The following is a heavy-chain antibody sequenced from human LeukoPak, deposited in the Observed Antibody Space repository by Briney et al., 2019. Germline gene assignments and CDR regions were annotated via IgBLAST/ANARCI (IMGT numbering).Heavy chain of an antibody. J-gene: IGHJ4*02. CDR2: IKQDGSEK. V-gene: IGHV3-7*01. CDR3: ASGGSYY. Sequence: GGSLRLSCAASGFPFSDYWMNWVRQAPGKGLEWVANIKQDGSEKFYVDSVKGRFTISRDNAKNSLYLQMNSLRAEDTAVYYCASGGSYYWGQGTLVTVSS. D-gene: IGHD1-26*01. CDR1: GFPFSDYW.